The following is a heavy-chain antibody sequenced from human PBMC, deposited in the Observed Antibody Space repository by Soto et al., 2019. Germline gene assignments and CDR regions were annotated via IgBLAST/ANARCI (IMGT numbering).Heavy chain of an antibody. CDR2: IIPIFGTA. D-gene: IGHD6-13*01. CDR3: AREAHRGYSSSWYGYYYYYGMDV. V-gene: IGHV1-69*13. J-gene: IGHJ6*02. CDR1: GGTFSSYA. Sequence: GASVKVSCKASGGTFSSYAISWVRQAPGQGLEWMGGIIPIFGTANYAQKFQGRVTVTADESTSTVYMELSSLGSEDTAVYYCAREAHRGYSSSWYGYYYYYGMDVWGQGTTVTVSS.